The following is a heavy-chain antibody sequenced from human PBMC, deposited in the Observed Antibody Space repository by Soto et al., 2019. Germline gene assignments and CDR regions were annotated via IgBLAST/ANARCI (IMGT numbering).Heavy chain of an antibody. V-gene: IGHV3-30*18. Sequence: QVQLVESGGGAAQPGRSLRLSCAASGFTFRTYGMHWVRQAPGKGLEWLAVISNNGINKYYADSVKGRFTISRDNSRDTLFLQMNSLRGEDTAIYYCAKVIRADSTSSNFYYYSGLDVWGQGTTVTVS. CDR1: GFTFRTYG. D-gene: IGHD6-6*01. CDR3: AKVIRADSTSSNFYYYSGLDV. J-gene: IGHJ6*02. CDR2: ISNNGINK.